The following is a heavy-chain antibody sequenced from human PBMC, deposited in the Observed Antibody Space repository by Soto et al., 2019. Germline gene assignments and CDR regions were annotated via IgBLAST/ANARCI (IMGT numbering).Heavy chain of an antibody. Sequence: QVQLVQSGAEVKKPGSSVKVSCKASGGTFSSYAISWVRQAPGQGLEWMGGIIPIFGTANYAQKFQGRVTITADESTSTAYMELSSLRSEDTAVYYCAIGYCSSTSCRYYYGMDVRGQGTTVTVSS. CDR3: AIGYCSSTSCRYYYGMDV. CDR2: IIPIFGTA. V-gene: IGHV1-69*01. J-gene: IGHJ6*02. CDR1: GGTFSSYA. D-gene: IGHD2-2*01.